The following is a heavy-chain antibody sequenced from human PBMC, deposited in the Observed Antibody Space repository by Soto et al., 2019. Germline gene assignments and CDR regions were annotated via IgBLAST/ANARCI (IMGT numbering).Heavy chain of an antibody. Sequence: EVPLLESGGGLVQPGGSLRLSCAASGFTFSSHVMNWVRQAPGKGLEWVAAISGGGGTTFYGDSVEGRFTMSRDNSKNTLVLQMNSLRAEDTAVYYCARGPRAPPPHDYGMDVWGQGTTVTVSS. V-gene: IGHV3-23*01. CDR1: GFTFSSHV. CDR2: ISGGGGTT. J-gene: IGHJ6*02. CDR3: ARGPRAPPPHDYGMDV.